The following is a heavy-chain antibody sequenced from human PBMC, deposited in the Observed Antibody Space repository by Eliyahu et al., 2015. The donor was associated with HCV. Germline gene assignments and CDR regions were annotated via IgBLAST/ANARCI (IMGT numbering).Heavy chain of an antibody. CDR2: IWYDGSNK. CDR1: GFXFSGYG. Sequence: QVQLVESGGGVVQPGRSLXLXCAXSGFXFSGYGMHWVRQAPGKGLEWVAVIWYDGSNKYYADSVKGRFTISRDNSKNTLYLQMNSLRAEDTAVYYCARDFRAVAGVFDYWGQGTLVTVSS. CDR3: ARDFRAVAGVFDY. D-gene: IGHD6-19*01. J-gene: IGHJ4*02. V-gene: IGHV3-33*01.